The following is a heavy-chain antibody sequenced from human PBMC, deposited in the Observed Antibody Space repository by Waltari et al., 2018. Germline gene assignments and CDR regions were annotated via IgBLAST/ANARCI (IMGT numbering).Heavy chain of an antibody. V-gene: IGHV1-2*06. CDR3: AREDDSSGHYDY. D-gene: IGHD3-22*01. CDR1: GYTFTGYY. J-gene: IGHJ4*02. Sequence: QVQLVQSGAEVKKPGASVKVSCKASGYTFTGYYMHWVRQAPGQGLEWMGRINPNSGGTNYAQKCQGRVTMTRDTSISTAYMELSRLRSDDTAVYYCAREDDSSGHYDYWGQGTLVTVSS. CDR2: INPNSGGT.